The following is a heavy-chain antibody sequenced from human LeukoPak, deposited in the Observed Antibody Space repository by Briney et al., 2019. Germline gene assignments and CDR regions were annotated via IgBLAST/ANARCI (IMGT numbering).Heavy chain of an antibody. CDR1: GFTFSSYA. Sequence: GGSLRFSCAASGFTFSSYAMSWVRQAPGKGLEWVANIKQDGSEKYYVDSVKGRFTVSRDNAKNSLYLQMNSLRAEDTAVYYCARDGEYFDWPPPGDYWGQGTLVTVSS. V-gene: IGHV3-7*01. CDR2: IKQDGSEK. D-gene: IGHD3-9*01. CDR3: ARDGEYFDWPPPGDY. J-gene: IGHJ4*02.